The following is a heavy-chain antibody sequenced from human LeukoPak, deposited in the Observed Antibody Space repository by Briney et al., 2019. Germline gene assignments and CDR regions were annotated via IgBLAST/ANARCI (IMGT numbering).Heavy chain of an antibody. CDR2: ISDSSITM. J-gene: IGHJ5*02. CDR1: GFTFSSHN. V-gene: IGHV3-48*04. D-gene: IGHD2-15*01. CDR3: ARDGGFCSGGFCYRLFHP. Sequence: GGSVRLSCAASGFTFSSHNMVGVSQPPGKGREGSSYISDSSITMYYADSVKGRFTISRDNAKNSLYLQMNSLRADDPAVYYCARDGGFCSGGFCYRLFHPWGQGTLVTVSS.